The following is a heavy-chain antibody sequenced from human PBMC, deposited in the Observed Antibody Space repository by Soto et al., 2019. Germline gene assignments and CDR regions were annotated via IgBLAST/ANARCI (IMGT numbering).Heavy chain of an antibody. Sequence: SGGSMRLSCAASGFTFNSYAVHWVRQDPGKGLEWVALISYDGSDKDYADSVKGRFTISRDNSRNTLFLQMNSLRAEDTAVYYCARDYYKYYDSSGYYRSPAYWGQGTLVTVSS. J-gene: IGHJ4*02. CDR3: ARDYYKYYDSSGYYRSPAY. V-gene: IGHV3-30-3*01. CDR1: GFTFNSYA. D-gene: IGHD3-22*01. CDR2: ISYDGSDK.